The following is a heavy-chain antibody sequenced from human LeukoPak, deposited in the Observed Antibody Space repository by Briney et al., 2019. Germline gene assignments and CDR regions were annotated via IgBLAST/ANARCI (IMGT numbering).Heavy chain of an antibody. CDR3: VRRAITLRLYFDY. D-gene: IGHD1-14*01. J-gene: IGHJ4*02. CDR1: GFTSSSYA. V-gene: IGHV3-64D*06. Sequence: PGGSLRLSCSASGFTSSSYAMHWVRQAPGKGLEYVSAISDNGGSTYYADSVKGRFTISRDNSKNTLYLQMSSLRAEDTAVYYCVRRAITLRLYFDYWRQGTLVTVSS. CDR2: ISDNGGST.